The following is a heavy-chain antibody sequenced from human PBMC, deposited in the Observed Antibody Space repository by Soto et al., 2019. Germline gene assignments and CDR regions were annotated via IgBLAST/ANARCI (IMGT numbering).Heavy chain of an antibody. J-gene: IGHJ6*02. Sequence: GSLRLSCAASGFSFSDYEMNWVRQTPGKGLEWLSYISSSGGTIKYADSVKGRFTISRDNAKNSLYLQMHSLRADDTAVYYCARDAFEIYYKFGLDVWGQGTPVTVSS. CDR1: GFSFSDYE. CDR2: ISSSGGTI. V-gene: IGHV3-48*03. CDR3: ARDAFEIYYKFGLDV. D-gene: IGHD3-10*01.